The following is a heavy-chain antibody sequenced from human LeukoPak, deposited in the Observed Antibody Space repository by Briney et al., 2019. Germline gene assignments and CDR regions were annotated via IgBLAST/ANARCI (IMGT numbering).Heavy chain of an antibody. D-gene: IGHD3-9*01. Sequence: SETLSLTCAVYGGSFSGYYWSWIRQPPGKGLEWIGEINHSGSTNYNPSLKSRVSISVDTSKNQFSLKLSSVTAADTAVYYCARETDDIPTDYWGQGTLVTVSS. J-gene: IGHJ4*02. CDR1: GGSFSGYY. CDR2: INHSGST. CDR3: ARETDDIPTDY. V-gene: IGHV4-34*01.